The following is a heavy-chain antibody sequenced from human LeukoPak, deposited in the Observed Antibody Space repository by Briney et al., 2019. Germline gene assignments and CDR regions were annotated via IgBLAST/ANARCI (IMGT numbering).Heavy chain of an antibody. CDR1: GYTFTGHY. V-gene: IGHV1-2*02. D-gene: IGHD3-3*01. Sequence: ASVKVSCKASGYTFTGHYMHWVRQAPGQGLEWMGWINPNSGGTNYAQKFQGRVTMTRDTSISTAYMELSRLRSDDTAVYYCARDEEVLGFFWDYWGQGTLVTVSS. J-gene: IGHJ4*02. CDR3: ARDEEVLGFFWDY. CDR2: INPNSGGT.